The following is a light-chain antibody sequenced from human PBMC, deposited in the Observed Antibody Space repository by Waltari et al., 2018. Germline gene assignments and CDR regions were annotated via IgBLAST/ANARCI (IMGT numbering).Light chain of an antibody. CDR3: QQYYDVPWT. J-gene: IGKJ1*01. CDR2: WAS. V-gene: IGKV4-1*01. CDR1: QSVLYSSNNKNY. Sequence: DIVMTQSPDSLAESPGERATINCKSSQSVLYSSNNKNYLAWYQQKVGQPPKLLIYWASTRESGVPDRFSGSGSGTDFTLTISSLQAEDVAVYYCQQYYDVPWTFGQGTKVEIK.